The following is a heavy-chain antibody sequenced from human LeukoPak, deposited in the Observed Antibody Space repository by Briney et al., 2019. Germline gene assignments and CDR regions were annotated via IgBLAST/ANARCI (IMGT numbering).Heavy chain of an antibody. CDR3: ARDPAVITIFGGSYYMDV. CDR1: GFTFSSYW. D-gene: IGHD3-3*01. CDR2: IKQDGSEK. J-gene: IGHJ6*03. V-gene: IGHV3-7*01. Sequence: GGSLRLSCAASGFTFSSYWMSWVRQAPGKGLEWVANIKQDGSEKYYVDSVKGRFTISRDNAKNSLYLQMNSLRAEDTAVYYCARDPAVITIFGGSYYMDVWGKGTTVTVSS.